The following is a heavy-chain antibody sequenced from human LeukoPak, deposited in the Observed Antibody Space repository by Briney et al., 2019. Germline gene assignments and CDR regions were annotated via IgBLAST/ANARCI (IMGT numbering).Heavy chain of an antibody. Sequence: PSDTLSLTCIVSGGSISSGGYYWSWIRQPPGKGLEWIGYSYHSGSTYYNPSLKSRVTISVDTSKNQFSLKLSSVTAADTAVYYCARGLQHSGSYYKWKYYGMDVWGQGTTVTVSS. CDR2: SYHSGST. CDR3: ARGLQHSGSYYKWKYYGMDV. V-gene: IGHV4-30-2*01. D-gene: IGHD3-10*01. CDR1: GGSISSGGYY. J-gene: IGHJ6*02.